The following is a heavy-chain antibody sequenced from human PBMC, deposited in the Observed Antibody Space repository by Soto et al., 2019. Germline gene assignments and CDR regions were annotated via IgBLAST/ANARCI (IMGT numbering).Heavy chain of an antibody. D-gene: IGHD3-10*01. CDR3: ARDPPSSMVRGDYYYYGMDV. Sequence: GGSLRLSCAASGFTFSSYAMHWFRQAPGKGLEWVAVISYDGSNKYYADSVKGRFTISRDNSKNTLYLQMNSLRAEDTAVYYCARDPPSSMVRGDYYYYGMDVWGQGTTVTVSS. V-gene: IGHV3-30-3*01. J-gene: IGHJ6*02. CDR1: GFTFSSYA. CDR2: ISYDGSNK.